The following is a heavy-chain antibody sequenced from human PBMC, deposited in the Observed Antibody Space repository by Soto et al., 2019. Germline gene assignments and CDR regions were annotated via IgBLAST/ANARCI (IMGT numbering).Heavy chain of an antibody. V-gene: IGHV3-30-3*01. Sequence: GGSLRLSCAASGFTFSSYAMHWVRQAPGKGLEWVAVISYDGSNKYYADSVKGRFTISRDNSKNTLYLQMNSLRAEDTAVYYCARDFTAMVINPSSTYYGMDVWGQGTTVTVSS. CDR1: GFTFSSYA. J-gene: IGHJ6*02. D-gene: IGHD5-18*01. CDR2: ISYDGSNK. CDR3: ARDFTAMVINPSSTYYGMDV.